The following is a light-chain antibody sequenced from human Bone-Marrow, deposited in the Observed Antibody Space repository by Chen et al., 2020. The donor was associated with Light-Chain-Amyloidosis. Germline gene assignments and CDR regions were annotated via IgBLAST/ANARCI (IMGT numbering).Light chain of an antibody. Sequence: SYELPQPPSVSVSPGQTAMITCSGDDLPTKYAHWYQQKPGQAPVLVIHRDTERPSGISERFSGSSSGTTATLTISGVQAEDEADYHCQSADSSGTYEVIFGGGTKLTVL. CDR2: RDT. V-gene: IGLV3-25*03. CDR1: DLPTKY. CDR3: QSADSSGTYEVI. J-gene: IGLJ2*01.